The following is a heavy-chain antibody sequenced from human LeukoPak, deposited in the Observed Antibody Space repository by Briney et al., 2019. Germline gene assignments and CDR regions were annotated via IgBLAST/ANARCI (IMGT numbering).Heavy chain of an antibody. V-gene: IGHV3-74*01. J-gene: IGHJ4*02. Sequence: QLGGSLRLSCAASGFTFSSYWMHWVRQAPGKGLVWVSRIHSDGSSTSYADSVKGRFTMSRDNAKNTLYLQMNSLRAEDTAVYYCARGWITAGAYYDYWGQGTLVTVSS. CDR3: ARGWITAGAYYDY. CDR2: IHSDGSST. CDR1: GFTFSSYW. D-gene: IGHD6-13*01.